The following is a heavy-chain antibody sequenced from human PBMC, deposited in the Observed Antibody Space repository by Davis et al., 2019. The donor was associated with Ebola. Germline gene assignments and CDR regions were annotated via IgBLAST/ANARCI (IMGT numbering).Heavy chain of an antibody. CDR2: ISAYNGNT. D-gene: IGHD3-22*01. CDR1: GYTFTSYG. J-gene: IGHJ6*02. CDR3: ARSVSSVDKYYYDSSLLGYYYGMDV. Sequence: ASVKVSCKASGYTFTSYGISWVRQAPGQGLEWMGWISAYNGNTNYAQKLQGRVTMTTDTSTSTAYMELRSLRSDDTAVYYCARSVSSVDKYYYDSSLLGYYYGMDVWGQGTTVTVSS. V-gene: IGHV1-18*04.